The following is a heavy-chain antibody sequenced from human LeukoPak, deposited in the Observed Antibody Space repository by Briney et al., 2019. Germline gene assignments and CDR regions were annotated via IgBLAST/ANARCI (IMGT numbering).Heavy chain of an antibody. CDR2: MNPNSGNT. V-gene: IGHV1-8*01. CDR3: ARGQKDNGVSSSWYYFGMDV. D-gene: IGHD6-13*01. J-gene: IGHJ6*02. Sequence: GASVKVSCKASGYTFTSSDINWVRRATGQGLEWMGWMNPNSGNTDYAQKFQGRVTMTRNTSISTAYMELSSLRSEDTAVYYCARGQKDNGVSSSWYYFGMDVWGQGTTVTVSS. CDR1: GYTFTSSD.